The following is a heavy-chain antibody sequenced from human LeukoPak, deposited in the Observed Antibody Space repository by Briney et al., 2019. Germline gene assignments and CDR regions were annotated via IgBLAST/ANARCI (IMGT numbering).Heavy chain of an antibody. CDR2: IYNDGHGGNT. D-gene: IGHD2-2*01. J-gene: IGHJ4*02. V-gene: IGHV3-53*01. CDR3: ARVKYEYQLQEDYFDY. CDR1: GFTVSSNY. Sequence: GGSLRLSCAASGFTVSSNYMSWVRQAPGKGLEWVSVIYNDGHGGNTYYADSVKGRFTISRDNSKNTLYLQMNSLRADDTAVYYCARVKYEYQLQEDYFDYWGQGTLVTVSS.